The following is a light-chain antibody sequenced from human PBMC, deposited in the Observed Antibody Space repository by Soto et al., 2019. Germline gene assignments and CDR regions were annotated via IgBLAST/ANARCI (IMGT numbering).Light chain of an antibody. CDR1: TIDDGTSNY. CDR2: DVS. CDR3: CSYAVTFYV. J-gene: IGLJ1*01. V-gene: IGLV2-11*01. Sequence: QSALIQPRSVSGSPGQSVTISCTGPTIDDGTSNYVSWYQQHPGKVPKLMIYDVSERPSGVPDRFSGSKSGNTASLTISGLQPEDEADYYCCSYAVTFYVFGTGTKVTVL.